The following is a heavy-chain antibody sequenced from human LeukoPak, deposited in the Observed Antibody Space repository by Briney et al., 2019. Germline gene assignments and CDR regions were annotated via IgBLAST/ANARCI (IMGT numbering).Heavy chain of an antibody. Sequence: GGSLRLSCAASGFTFSSYGMHWVRQAPGKGLEWVAVIWYDGSNKYYADSVKGRFTISRDNAKNTLYLQMNSLRAEDTAVYYCARVGYDSSGYAYWGQGTPVTVSS. D-gene: IGHD3-22*01. V-gene: IGHV3-33*01. J-gene: IGHJ4*02. CDR1: GFTFSSYG. CDR3: ARVGYDSSGYAY. CDR2: IWYDGSNK.